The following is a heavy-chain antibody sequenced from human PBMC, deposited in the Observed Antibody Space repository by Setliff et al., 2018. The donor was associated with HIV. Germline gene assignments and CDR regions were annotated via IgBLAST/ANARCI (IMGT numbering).Heavy chain of an antibody. CDR1: GFTVSGYW. V-gene: IGHV3-7*01. D-gene: IGHD3-3*01. CDR3: ARAAAYFNFWTGYHPHAFDI. J-gene: IGHJ3*02. CDR2: IKQDGSER. Sequence: GESLKISCAASGFTVSGYWMSWVRQAPGKGLERVANIKQDGSERYYVDSVKGRFTISRDNTNNSLYLHMNSLRAEDTAVYYCARAAAYFNFWTGYHPHAFDIWGQGTMVTVSS.